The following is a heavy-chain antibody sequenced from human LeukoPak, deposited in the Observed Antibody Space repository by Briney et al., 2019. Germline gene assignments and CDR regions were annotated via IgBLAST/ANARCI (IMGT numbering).Heavy chain of an antibody. CDR3: ARDLGCSGGSCYSDYFDY. Sequence: AASVKVSCKASGYTFTSYYMHWVRQAPGQGLEWMGIINPSGGSTSYAQKFQGRVTMTRDTSTSTVYMELSSLGSEDTAVYYCARDLGCSGGSCYSDYFDYWGQGTLVTVSS. CDR2: INPSGGST. D-gene: IGHD2-15*01. J-gene: IGHJ4*02. CDR1: GYTFTSYY. V-gene: IGHV1-46*01.